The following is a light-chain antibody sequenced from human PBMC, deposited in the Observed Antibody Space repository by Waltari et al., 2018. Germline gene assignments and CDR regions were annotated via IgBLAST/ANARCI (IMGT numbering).Light chain of an antibody. CDR1: NSDIVAYDY. CDR3: SSYATSNTVV. CDR2: DVI. J-gene: IGLJ2*01. Sequence: QSALTQPASVSGSPGQSITISCTGTNSDIVAYDYVSWYQQHPGKAPKLILYDVIGRPSGSSNRFSGSKSDNTASLTISGLQDEDEADYYCSSYATSNTVVFGGGTKVTVL. V-gene: IGLV2-14*03.